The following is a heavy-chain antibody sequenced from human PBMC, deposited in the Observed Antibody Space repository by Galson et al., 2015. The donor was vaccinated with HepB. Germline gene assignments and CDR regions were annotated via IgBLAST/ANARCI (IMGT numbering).Heavy chain of an antibody. CDR3: ARDDFPDIVVVPAAINPYGMDV. D-gene: IGHD2-2*02. J-gene: IGHJ6*02. CDR1: GYTFTRYG. V-gene: IGHV1-18*01. CDR2: ISAYNGNT. Sequence: SVKVSCKASGYTFTRYGISWVRQAPGQGLEWMGWISAYNGNTNYAQKLQGRVTMTTDTSTSTAYMELRSLRSDDTAVYYCARDDFPDIVVVPAAINPYGMDVWGQGTTVTVSS.